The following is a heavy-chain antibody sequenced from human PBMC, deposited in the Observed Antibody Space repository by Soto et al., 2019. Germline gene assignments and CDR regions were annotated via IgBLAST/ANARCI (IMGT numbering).Heavy chain of an antibody. CDR2: IYHSGST. V-gene: IGHV4-30-2*01. Sequence: PSETLSLTCAVSGDSISSSGYSWSWIRQPPGKGLEWIGFIYHSGSTYYNPSLKSRVTISVDRSKNQFSLKLSSVTAADTAIYYCARGDTVITPFDYWGQGTLVTVSS. CDR1: GDSISSSGYS. D-gene: IGHD5-18*01. CDR3: ARGDTVITPFDY. J-gene: IGHJ4*02.